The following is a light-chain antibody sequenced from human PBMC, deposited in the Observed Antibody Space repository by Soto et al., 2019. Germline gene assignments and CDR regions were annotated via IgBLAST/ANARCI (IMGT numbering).Light chain of an antibody. CDR3: QQLFDSPIT. J-gene: IGKJ5*01. V-gene: IGKV1-5*03. CDR1: ESVKSW. CDR2: KAS. Sequence: DIQMTQSPSTLSASIGDRVTITCRASESVKSWLAWYQQKAGKAPKFLIYKASTLESGVPSRFSGSGSGTEFSLTITSLQPEDFATYYCQQLFDSPITFGQGTRLEIK.